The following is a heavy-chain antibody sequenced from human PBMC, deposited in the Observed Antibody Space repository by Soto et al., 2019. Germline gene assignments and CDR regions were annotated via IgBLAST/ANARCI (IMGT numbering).Heavy chain of an antibody. Sequence: QVQLVESGGGLVKPGGSLRLSCAASGFTFSDYYMSWIRQAPGKGLEWVSYISSSSSYTNYADSVKSRFTISRDNAKNSLYLQMNSLRAEDTAVYYCARGRAYGTGWGYFDYWGQGTLVTVSS. CDR1: GFTFSDYY. CDR2: ISSSSSYT. D-gene: IGHD3-16*01. V-gene: IGHV3-11*06. CDR3: ARGRAYGTGWGYFDY. J-gene: IGHJ4*02.